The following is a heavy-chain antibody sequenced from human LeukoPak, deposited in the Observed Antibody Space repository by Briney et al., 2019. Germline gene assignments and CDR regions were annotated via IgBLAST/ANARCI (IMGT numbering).Heavy chain of an antibody. J-gene: IGHJ4*02. CDR1: GFTFRSYG. V-gene: IGHV3-33*01. Sequence: GGSLRLSCAASGFTFRSYGMHWVRQAQGKGLEWVAVIWSDGSQQHYADSVKGRFTISRDNSKNTLYLQMNSLRVDDTAVYYCARSSDSSDLGYWGQGTLVTVSS. CDR2: IWSDGSQQ. CDR3: ARSSDSSDLGY. D-gene: IGHD6-25*01.